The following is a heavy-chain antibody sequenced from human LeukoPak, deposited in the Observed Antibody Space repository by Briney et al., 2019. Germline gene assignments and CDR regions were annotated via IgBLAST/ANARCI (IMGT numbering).Heavy chain of an antibody. Sequence: ASVKVSCKASGYTFTSYGISWVREAPGQALEWMGWISAYNGNTNYAQKLQGRVTMTTDTSTSTAYMELRSLRSDDTAVYYCARVMVRFGEFFLAGDAFDIWGQGTMVTVSS. CDR1: GYTFTSYG. CDR3: ARVMVRFGEFFLAGDAFDI. J-gene: IGHJ3*02. V-gene: IGHV1-18*01. D-gene: IGHD3-10*01. CDR2: ISAYNGNT.